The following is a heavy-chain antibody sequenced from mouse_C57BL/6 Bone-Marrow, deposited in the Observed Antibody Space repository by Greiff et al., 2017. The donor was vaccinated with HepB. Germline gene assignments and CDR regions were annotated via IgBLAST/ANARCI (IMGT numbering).Heavy chain of an antibody. CDR2: ISSGGSYT. Sequence: EVQLQESGGDLVKPGGSLKLSCAASGFTFSSYGMSWVRQTPDKRLEWVATISSGGSYTYYPDSVKGRFTISRDNAKNTLYMQMSSLKSEDTAMYYCATFYYDLWFAYGGQGTLVTVSA. D-gene: IGHD2-4*01. V-gene: IGHV5-6*01. CDR3: ATFYYDLWFAY. CDR1: GFTFSSYG. J-gene: IGHJ3*01.